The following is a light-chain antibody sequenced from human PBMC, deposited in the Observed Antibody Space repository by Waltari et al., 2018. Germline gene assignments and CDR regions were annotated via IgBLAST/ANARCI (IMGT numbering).Light chain of an antibody. J-gene: IGLJ2*01. CDR1: SSDLGTYDY. V-gene: IGLV2-14*03. CDR3: SSYTTSSTVV. CDR2: DVT. Sequence: QSALTQPASVSGSTGQSINFSFTGTSSDLGTYDYVSWYQQHPGKAPKLMIYDVTKRPSGVSDRFSGSKSGNTASLTISGLQAEDEADYYCSSYTTSSTVVFGGGTKVTVL.